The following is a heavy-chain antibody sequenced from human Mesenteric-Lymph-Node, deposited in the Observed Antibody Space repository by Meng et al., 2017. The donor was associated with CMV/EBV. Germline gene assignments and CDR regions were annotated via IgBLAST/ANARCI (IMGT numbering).Heavy chain of an antibody. V-gene: IGHV3-7*01. CDR2: IKQDGSEK. CDR3: ARVVYDFWSGAGTGYYFDL. CDR1: GFTFSSYW. J-gene: IGHJ4*02. Sequence: GGSLRLSCAASGFTFSSYWMSWVRQAPGKGLEWVANIKQDGSEKYYVDSVKGRFTISRDNAKNSLYLQMNSLRAEDTAVYYCARVVYDFWSGAGTGYYFDLWGQGTLVTVSS. D-gene: IGHD3-3*01.